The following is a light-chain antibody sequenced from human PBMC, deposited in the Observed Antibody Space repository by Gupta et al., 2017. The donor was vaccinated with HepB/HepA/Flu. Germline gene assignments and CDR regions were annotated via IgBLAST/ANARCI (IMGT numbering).Light chain of an antibody. Sequence: EIVMTQSPATLSVSPGERAILSCRASQSLGDSLGWYQQKPGQAPRLLIYGASTRATGIPARFSGSGSGTEFTLTISSLQSEDFAVYYCQQYKNWPLTFGGGTKVESK. V-gene: IGKV3-15*01. CDR2: GAS. CDR1: QSLGDS. J-gene: IGKJ4*01. CDR3: QQYKNWPLT.